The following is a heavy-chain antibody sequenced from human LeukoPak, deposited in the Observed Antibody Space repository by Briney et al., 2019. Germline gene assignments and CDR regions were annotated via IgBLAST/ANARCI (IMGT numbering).Heavy chain of an antibody. CDR2: IYYSVGT. J-gene: IGHJ5*02. V-gene: IGHV4-30-4*01. CDR3: ARHYYGANGNWFDP. D-gene: IGHD3-22*01. CDR1: GASISSADYY. Sequence: SQTLSLTCTVSGASISSADYYWSWIRQPPGKDLEWIGHIYYSVGTYYNPSLKSRVTISVDTSKNQFSLKLSSVTAADTAVYYCARHYYGANGNWFDPWGQGTLVTVSS.